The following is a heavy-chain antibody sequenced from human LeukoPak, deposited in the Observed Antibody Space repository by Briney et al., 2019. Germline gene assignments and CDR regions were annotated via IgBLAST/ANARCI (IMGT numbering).Heavy chain of an antibody. Sequence: GGSLRLSCAASEFTFSSYWMHWVRQAPGKGLVWVSRIKSDGSTTTYADSVKGRFTISRDNAKNTLFLQMNSLRAEDTAVYYCARVGARLGAFDIWGQGTLVTVSS. V-gene: IGHV3-74*01. CDR3: ARVGARLGAFDI. J-gene: IGHJ3*02. CDR2: IKSDGSTT. CDR1: EFTFSSYW. D-gene: IGHD6-25*01.